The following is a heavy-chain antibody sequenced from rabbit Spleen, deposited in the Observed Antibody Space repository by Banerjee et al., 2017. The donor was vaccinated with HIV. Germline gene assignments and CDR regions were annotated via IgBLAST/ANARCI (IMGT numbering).Heavy chain of an antibody. Sequence: QSLEESGGDLVKPGASLTLTCTASGFSFSSGYDMCWVRQAPGKGLEWIACIYNGDGKSHYASWVNGRFTISKTSSTTVTLQMTSLTAADTATYFCARGAAYDYWGLWGPGTLVTVS. D-gene: IGHD6-1*01. V-gene: IGHV1S40*01. CDR1: GFSFSSGYD. J-gene: IGHJ4*01. CDR3: ARGAAYDYWGL. CDR2: IYNGDGKS.